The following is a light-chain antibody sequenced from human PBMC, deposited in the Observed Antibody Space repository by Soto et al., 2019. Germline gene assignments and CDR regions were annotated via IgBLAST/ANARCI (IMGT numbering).Light chain of an antibody. CDR3: QHYNSSPRT. Sequence: DIQMTQSPSTLSASVGDRVTITCRASQSISSRLAWYQQKPGKAPKVLIYKASSLESGVPSRFSGSGSGTEFTLTISSLQPDDFATYYCQHYNSSPRTFGGGTKVEIK. J-gene: IGKJ4*01. CDR1: QSISSR. CDR2: KAS. V-gene: IGKV1-5*03.